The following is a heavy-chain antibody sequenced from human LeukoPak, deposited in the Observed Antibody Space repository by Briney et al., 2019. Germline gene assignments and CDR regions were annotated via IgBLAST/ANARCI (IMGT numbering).Heavy chain of an antibody. Sequence: SETLSLTCTVSGGSISSYYWSWIRQPPGKGLEWIGYIYYSESTNYNPSLKSRVTMSVDTSKNQFSLKLSSVTAADTAIYYCARENPSGYYNRPIDYWGQGTLVTVSS. V-gene: IGHV4-59*01. CDR3: ARENPSGYYNRPIDY. CDR1: GGSISSYY. CDR2: IYYSEST. J-gene: IGHJ4*02. D-gene: IGHD3-22*01.